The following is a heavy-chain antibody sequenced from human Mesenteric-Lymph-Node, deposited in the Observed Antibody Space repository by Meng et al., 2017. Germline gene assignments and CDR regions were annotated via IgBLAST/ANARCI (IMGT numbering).Heavy chain of an antibody. J-gene: IGHJ4*02. Sequence: ASVKVSCKASGYIFTTYGITWVRRAPGQGLEWMGGISADSGNTHYAEKLQGRLTMTTDTSTSTAYMELRSLTSDDTAVYYCARTLPHEDGNKRGLDYWGQGTLVTVSS. CDR2: ISADSGNT. D-gene: IGHD1/OR15-1a*01. V-gene: IGHV1-18*01. CDR1: GYIFTTYG. CDR3: ARTLPHEDGNKRGLDY.